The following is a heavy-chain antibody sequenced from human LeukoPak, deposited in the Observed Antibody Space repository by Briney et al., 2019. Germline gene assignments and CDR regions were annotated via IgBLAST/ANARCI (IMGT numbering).Heavy chain of an antibody. CDR1: GFTFSNFA. V-gene: IGHV3-30*03. CDR2: VSYEGTNT. Sequence: PGGSLRLSCAASGFTFSNFAMHWVRQAPGKGLEWVAVVSYEGTNTYYADSVKGRFTISRDNAKNSLYLQMDSLRAEDTAVYYCARHNYDYGSGSFLDYWGQGTLVTVSS. J-gene: IGHJ4*02. D-gene: IGHD3-10*01. CDR3: ARHNYDYGSGSFLDY.